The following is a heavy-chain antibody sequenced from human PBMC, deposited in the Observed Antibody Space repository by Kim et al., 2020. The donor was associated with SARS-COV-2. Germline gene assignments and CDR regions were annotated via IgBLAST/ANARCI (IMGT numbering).Heavy chain of an antibody. CDR1: GYTFTSYA. CDR2: INAGNGNT. D-gene: IGHD3-22*01. Sequence: ASVKVSCKASGYTFTSYAMHWVRQAPGQRLEWMGWINAGNGNTKYSQKFQGRVTITRDTSASTAYMELSSLRSEDTAVYYCARHRRPFLMFYDSSGYYFDYWGQGTLVTVSS. V-gene: IGHV1-3*01. CDR3: ARHRRPFLMFYDSSGYYFDY. J-gene: IGHJ4*02.